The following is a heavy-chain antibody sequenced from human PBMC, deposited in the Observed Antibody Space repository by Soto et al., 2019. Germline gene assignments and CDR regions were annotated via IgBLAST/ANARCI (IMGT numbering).Heavy chain of an antibody. Sequence: SETLSLTCTVSGGSIRTYYWSWIRQPPGKGLEWIGYIYYTGGSPNYNPSLKSRVAISVDRSKNQFSLKLSSVTAADTAVYYCVRHAQWIITAYWGQGSLVTVSS. J-gene: IGHJ4*02. CDR1: GGSIRTYY. CDR3: VRHAQWIITAY. D-gene: IGHD5-12*01. V-gene: IGHV4-59*08. CDR2: IYYTGGSP.